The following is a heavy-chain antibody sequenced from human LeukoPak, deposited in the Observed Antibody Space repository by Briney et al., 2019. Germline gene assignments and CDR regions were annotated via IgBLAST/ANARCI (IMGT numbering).Heavy chain of an antibody. CDR1: GYTFTSYA. CDR2: INAGNGNT. Sequence: ASVKVSCKASGYTFTSYAMHWVRQAPGQRLEWMGWINAGNGNTKYSQKFQGRVTITRDTSTSTAYMELSSLRSEDTAVYYCARCPTYYYERSWFDPWGQGTLVTVSS. V-gene: IGHV1-3*01. J-gene: IGHJ5*02. D-gene: IGHD3-22*01. CDR3: ARCPTYYYERSWFDP.